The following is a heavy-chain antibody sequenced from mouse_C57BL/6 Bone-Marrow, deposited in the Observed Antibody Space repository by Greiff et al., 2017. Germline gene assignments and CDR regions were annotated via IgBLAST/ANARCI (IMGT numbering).Heavy chain of an antibody. V-gene: IGHV14-2*01. D-gene: IGHD1-1*01. J-gene: IGHJ2*01. Sequence: VQLQQSGAELVKPGASVKLSCTASGFNITDYYMHWVKQRTEQGLEWIGRIDPEDGETKYAQKFQGKAPITADTSSNTAYLQLSSLTAEDSAVYYCARADGSSYGYWGQGTTLTVSS. CDR2: IDPEDGET. CDR1: GFNITDYY. CDR3: ARADGSSYGY.